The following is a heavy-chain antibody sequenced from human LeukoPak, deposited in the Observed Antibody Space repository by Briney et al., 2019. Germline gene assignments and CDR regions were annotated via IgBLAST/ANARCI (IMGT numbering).Heavy chain of an antibody. CDR1: GGSISSYY. CDR3: ARVKWFGGGGIDY. Sequence: SETLSLTCTVSGGSISSYYWSWIRQPPGKGLEWIGYIYYSGSTNYNPSLKSRVTISVDTSKNQFSLKLSSVTAADTAVYYCARVKWFGGGGIDYWGQGTLVTVSS. V-gene: IGHV4-59*08. D-gene: IGHD3-10*01. CDR2: IYYSGST. J-gene: IGHJ4*02.